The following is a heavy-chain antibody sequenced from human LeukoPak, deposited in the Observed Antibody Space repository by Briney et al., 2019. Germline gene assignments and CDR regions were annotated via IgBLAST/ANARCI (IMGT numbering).Heavy chain of an antibody. Sequence: ASVKVSCKASGGTFSSYAISWVRQAPGQGLEWMGRINPNSGGTNYALNFQGRVTMTRDTSISTAYMELSRLRSDDTAVYYCARKYYCDSSGYYYDDAFDIWGQGTMVTVSS. J-gene: IGHJ3*02. D-gene: IGHD3-22*01. CDR3: ARKYYCDSSGYYYDDAFDI. CDR2: INPNSGGT. V-gene: IGHV1-2*06. CDR1: GGTFSSYA.